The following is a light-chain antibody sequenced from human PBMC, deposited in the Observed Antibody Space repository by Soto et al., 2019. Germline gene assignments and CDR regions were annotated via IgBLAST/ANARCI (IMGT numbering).Light chain of an antibody. J-gene: IGLJ2*01. CDR1: SGHSSYA. CDR2: LSSDGSH. V-gene: IGLV4-69*01. Sequence: QSVLTQSPSASDSLGASVKLTCTLSSGHSSYAIAWHQQQPEKGPRYLMKLSSDGSHSKGDGIPDRFSGSSSGAERYLTISSRQSEDEADYYCQTWDTGARVVFGGGTKLTVL. CDR3: QTWDTGARVV.